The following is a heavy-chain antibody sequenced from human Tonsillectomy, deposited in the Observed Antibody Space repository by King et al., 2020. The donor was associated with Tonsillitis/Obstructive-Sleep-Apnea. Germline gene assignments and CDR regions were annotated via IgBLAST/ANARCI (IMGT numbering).Heavy chain of an antibody. CDR1: GGSFSGYY. Sequence: VQLQQWGAGLLKPSEILSLTCAVYGGSFSGYYWSWIRQPPGKGLEWIGEINHSGSTNYNPSLKSRVTISVDTSKNQFSLKLSSVTAADTAVYYCAVTIFGVSYRGARNWFDPWGQGTLVTVSS. V-gene: IGHV4-34*01. D-gene: IGHD3-3*01. J-gene: IGHJ5*02. CDR2: INHSGST. CDR3: AVTIFGVSYRGARNWFDP.